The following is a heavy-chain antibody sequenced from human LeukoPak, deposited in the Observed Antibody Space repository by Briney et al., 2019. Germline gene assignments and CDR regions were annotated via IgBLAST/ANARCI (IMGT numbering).Heavy chain of an antibody. V-gene: IGHV3-7*01. Sequence: GGSLRLSCAASGFTFSSYWMSWVRQAPGKGLEWVANIKQDGSEKYYVDSVKGRFTISRDNAKNSLYLQMNSLRAEDTAVYYSARDPHYYDSSGYYYADAFDIWGQGTMVTVSS. J-gene: IGHJ3*02. CDR2: IKQDGSEK. CDR1: GFTFSSYW. D-gene: IGHD3-22*01. CDR3: ARDPHYYDSSGYYYADAFDI.